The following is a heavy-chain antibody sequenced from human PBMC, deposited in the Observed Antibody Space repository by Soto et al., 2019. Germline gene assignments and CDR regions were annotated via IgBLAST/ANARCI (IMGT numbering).Heavy chain of an antibody. D-gene: IGHD3-3*02. CDR2: IYWDDDK. CDR3: AHSPVREHLWSASGSRGSSWFDP. CDR1: GFSLSSSGVG. V-gene: IGHV2-5*02. J-gene: IGHJ5*02. Sequence: QITLKESGPTLVRPTQTLTLTCTFSGFSLSSSGVGVGWIRQPPGKALEWLALIYWDDDKRYSPSLKSRLTITKDTSKNQVVLTMINMDPVDTGIYYCAHSPVREHLWSASGSRGSSWFDPWGQGTLVTVSS.